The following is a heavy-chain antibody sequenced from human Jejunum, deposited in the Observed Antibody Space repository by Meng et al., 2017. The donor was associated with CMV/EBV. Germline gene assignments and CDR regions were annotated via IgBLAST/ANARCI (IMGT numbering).Heavy chain of an antibody. CDR2: IYYSGST. CDR1: SSYY. V-gene: IGHV4-39*07. D-gene: IGHD2-2*02. Sequence: SSYYWGGIRQPPGKGLEWIGSIYYSGSTYYNPSLKSRVTISVDTSKNHFSLKLSSMTAADTAVYYCARGGYCSSTSCYSGNAFDIWGQGTRVTVSS. CDR3: ARGGYCSSTSCYSGNAFDI. J-gene: IGHJ3*02.